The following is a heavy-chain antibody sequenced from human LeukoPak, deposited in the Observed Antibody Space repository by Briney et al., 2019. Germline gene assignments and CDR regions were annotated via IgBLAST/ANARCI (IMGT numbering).Heavy chain of an antibody. CDR3: ARGVDQWPGKPFDY. Sequence: ASVKVSCKASVYTFTDYYMHWVRQAPGQGLEWMGWINPNSGGTNYAQKFQGRVTMTRDTSISTAYMELSRLRSDDTAVYYCARGVDQWPGKPFDYWGQGTLVTVSS. D-gene: IGHD6-19*01. J-gene: IGHJ4*02. CDR2: INPNSGGT. V-gene: IGHV1-2*02. CDR1: VYTFTDYY.